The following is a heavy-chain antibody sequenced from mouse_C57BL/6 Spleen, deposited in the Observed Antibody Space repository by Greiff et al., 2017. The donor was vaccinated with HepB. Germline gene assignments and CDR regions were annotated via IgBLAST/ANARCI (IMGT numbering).Heavy chain of an antibody. D-gene: IGHD2-1*01. CDR1: GNAFSSYW. J-gene: IGHJ3*01. CDR3: ARAGDGNLFAY. CDR2: IYPGDGDT. Sequence: SGAELVKPGASVKISCKASGNAFSSYWMNWVKQRPGKGLEWIGQIYPGDGDTNYNGKFKGKATLTADKASSTAYMQLSSLTSEDSAVYFCARAGDGNLFAYWGQGTLVTVSA. V-gene: IGHV1-80*01.